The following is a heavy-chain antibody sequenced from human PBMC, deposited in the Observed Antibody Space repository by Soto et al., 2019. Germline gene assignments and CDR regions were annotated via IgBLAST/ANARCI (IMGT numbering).Heavy chain of an antibody. D-gene: IGHD3-22*01. J-gene: IGHJ4*02. V-gene: IGHV3-23*01. CDR2: ITCSGADT. CDR3: AKALRHYYDSSGYYAVGFDY. Sequence: GGSLRLSCAASGFTFSISAMTWFRQAPGKGLECVSLITCSGADTYYADSVKGRFTISRDNSKNTLFLQMNSLRAEDTAIYYYAKALRHYYDSSGYYAVGFDYWGPGTLVTVSS. CDR1: GFTFSISA.